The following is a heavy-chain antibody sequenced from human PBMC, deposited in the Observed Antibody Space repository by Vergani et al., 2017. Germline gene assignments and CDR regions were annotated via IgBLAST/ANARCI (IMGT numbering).Heavy chain of an antibody. V-gene: IGHV3-23*04. CDR1: GFTFSSYE. CDR3: ANTPMITFGGVIVSFDY. J-gene: IGHJ4*02. CDR2: ISGSGGST. D-gene: IGHD3-16*02. Sequence: EVQLVESGGGLVQPGGSLRLSCAASGFTFSSYEMNWVRQAPGKGLEWVSAISGSGGSTYYADSVKGRFTISRDNSKNTLYLQMNSLRAEDTAVYYCANTPMITFGGVIVSFDYWGQGTLVTVSS.